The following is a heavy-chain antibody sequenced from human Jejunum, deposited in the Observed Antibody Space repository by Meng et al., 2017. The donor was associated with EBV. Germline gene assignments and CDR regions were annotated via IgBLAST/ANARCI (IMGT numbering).Heavy chain of an antibody. J-gene: IGHJ4*02. D-gene: IGHD1-26*01. CDR2: YYNSGST. Sequence: QHPGAGPGLVKPSETLSLTCTVSGGSISSSSYYWGWIRQPPGKGLEWIGTYYNSGSTYYNPSLKSRVTISVDTSKNQFSLKLISVTAADTAAYYCARQGPSGRTFDYWGQGTLVTVSS. V-gene: IGHV4-39*01. CDR1: GGSISSSSYY. CDR3: ARQGPSGRTFDY.